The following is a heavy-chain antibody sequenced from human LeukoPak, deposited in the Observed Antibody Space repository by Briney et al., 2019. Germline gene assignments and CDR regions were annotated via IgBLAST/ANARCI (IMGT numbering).Heavy chain of an antibody. CDR1: GFTFSSYS. CDR2: ISGSGGST. CDR3: ATDHYDYVWGSYRRMGYFDY. D-gene: IGHD3-16*02. Sequence: GGSLRLSCAASGFTFSSYSMNWVRQAPGKGLEWVSAISGSGGSTYYADSVKGRFTISRDNAKNSLYLQMNSLRAEDTAVYYCATDHYDYVWGSYRRMGYFDYWGQGTLVTVSS. V-gene: IGHV3-21*04. J-gene: IGHJ4*02.